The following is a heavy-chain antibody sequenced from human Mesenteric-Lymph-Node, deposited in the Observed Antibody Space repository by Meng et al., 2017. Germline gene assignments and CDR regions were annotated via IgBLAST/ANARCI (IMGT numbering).Heavy chain of an antibody. J-gene: IGHJ4*01. Sequence: GESLKISCVASGFTFSNYAMHWVRQAPGKGLEYVSGISNNGGSTYHANSVKGRFTISRGNSKNTLYLQMGSLRAEDTAVYYCAGGDYGGNFDDWGQGTLVTVSS. D-gene: IGHD4-23*01. V-gene: IGHV3-64*01. CDR3: AGGDYGGNFDD. CDR2: ISNNGGST. CDR1: GFTFSNYA.